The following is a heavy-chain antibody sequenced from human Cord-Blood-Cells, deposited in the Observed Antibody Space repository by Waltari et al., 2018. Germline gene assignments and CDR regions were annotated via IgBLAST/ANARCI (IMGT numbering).Heavy chain of an antibody. CDR3: ARHLPKLGKFDY. J-gene: IGHJ4*02. D-gene: IGHD7-27*01. CDR2: IYPGDSDT. V-gene: IGHV5-51*01. Sequence: EYMGIIYPGDSDTRYSPSFQDQVTISADKSISTAYLQWSSLKASDTAMYYCARHLPKLGKFDYWGQGTLVTVSS.